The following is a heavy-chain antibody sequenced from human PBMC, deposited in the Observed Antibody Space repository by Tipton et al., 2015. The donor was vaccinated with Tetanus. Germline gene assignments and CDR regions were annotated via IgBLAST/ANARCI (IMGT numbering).Heavy chain of an antibody. V-gene: IGHV5-51*01. CDR3: ARMYSTSSPFDH. J-gene: IGHJ4*02. CDR2: IFPDDSDT. Sequence: MQLVQSGADVKKPGESLKISCKASGYSFTSHWIGWVRQMPGKGLEWMGMIFPDDSDTRYSPSFQGHVTFSVDKSTSTVYLQWSSLKASDTAMYFCARMYSTSSPFDHWGQGTLVAASS. D-gene: IGHD6-6*01. CDR1: GYSFTSHW.